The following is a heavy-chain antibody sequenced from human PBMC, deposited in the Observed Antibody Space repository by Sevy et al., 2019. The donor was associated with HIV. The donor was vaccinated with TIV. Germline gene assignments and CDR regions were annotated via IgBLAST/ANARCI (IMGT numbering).Heavy chain of an antibody. CDR2: ISGTYGST. D-gene: IGHD3-22*01. CDR1: GFTFSTYA. Sequence: GGSLRLSCAASGFTFSTYAMSWVRQAPGKGLEWVSGISGTYGSTYYADSVKGRFTVSRDNAKNSLYLQMNSLRGDDTALYYCARDIDSSGYSYAFDLWGQGTMVTVSS. J-gene: IGHJ3*01. CDR3: ARDIDSSGYSYAFDL. V-gene: IGHV3-23*01.